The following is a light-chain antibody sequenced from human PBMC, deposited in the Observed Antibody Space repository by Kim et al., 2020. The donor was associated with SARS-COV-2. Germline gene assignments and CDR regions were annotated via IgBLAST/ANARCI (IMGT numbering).Light chain of an antibody. V-gene: IGLV6-57*03. J-gene: IGLJ2*01. CDR2: EDN. Sequence: TVTISCTRSSVSIASNYVQWYQQRPGSAPATVIYEDNQRPSGVPDRFSGSIDSSSNSASLTISGLKTEDEADYYCQSYDSSNHVVFGGGTQLTVL. CDR1: SVSIASNY. CDR3: QSYDSSNHVV.